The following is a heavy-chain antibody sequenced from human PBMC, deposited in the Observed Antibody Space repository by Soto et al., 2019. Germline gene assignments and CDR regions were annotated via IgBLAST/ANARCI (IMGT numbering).Heavy chain of an antibody. CDR3: ARVGREAVTLSNSHNWYFDL. V-gene: IGHV4-4*07. Sequence: QVQLQESGPGLVKPSETLSLTCAVSGGSISPHYWGWVRQSAGKGLEWIGHIYTSGITDYNPSLTRRVTMSVDTSRDQFSLRLSSVTAADTAVYYCARVGREAVTLSNSHNWYFDLWGRGTLVSVSS. D-gene: IGHD2-21*02. CDR2: IYTSGIT. J-gene: IGHJ2*01. CDR1: GGSISPHY.